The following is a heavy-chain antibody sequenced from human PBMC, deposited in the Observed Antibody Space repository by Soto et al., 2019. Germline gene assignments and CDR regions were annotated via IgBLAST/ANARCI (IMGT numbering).Heavy chain of an antibody. V-gene: IGHV1-46*01. J-gene: IGHJ6*02. CDR3: ARYQLVVPAAIDGMDV. D-gene: IGHD2-2*02. CDR2: INPSGGST. Sequence: ASVKVSCKASGYTFTSYYMHWVRQAPGQGLEWMGIINPSGGSTSYAQKFQGRVTMTRDTSTSTVYMELSSLRSEDTAVYYGARYQLVVPAAIDGMDVWVQGTTVTVSS. CDR1: GYTFTSYY.